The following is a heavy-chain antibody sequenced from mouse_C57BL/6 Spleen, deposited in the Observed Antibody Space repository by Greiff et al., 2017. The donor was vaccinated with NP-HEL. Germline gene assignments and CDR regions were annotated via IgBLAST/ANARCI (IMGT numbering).Heavy chain of an antibody. J-gene: IGHJ2*01. V-gene: IGHV5-9*01. Sequence: EVKLVESGGGLVKPGGSLKLSCAASGFTFSSYTMSWVRQTPEKRLEWVATISGGGGNTYYPDSVKGRFTISRDNAKNTLYLQMSSLRSEDTALYYCARSYYASYGGYFDYWGQGTTLTVSS. CDR1: GFTFSSYT. D-gene: IGHD2-10*01. CDR3: ARSYYASYGGYFDY. CDR2: ISGGGGNT.